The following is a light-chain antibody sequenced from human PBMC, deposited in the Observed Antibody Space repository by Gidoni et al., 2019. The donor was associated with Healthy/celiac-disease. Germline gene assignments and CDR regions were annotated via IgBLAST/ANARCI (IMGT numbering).Light chain of an antibody. CDR2: AAA. CDR3: QQSYSTPPYT. V-gene: IGKV1-39*01. J-gene: IGKJ2*01. CDR1: QSISSY. Sequence: DIHMTQSPSSLSASVGDRVTITCRASQSISSYLNWYQQKPGKAPKLLIYAAASLQSGVPSRFSGSGSGTDLTLTISSLQPEDFATYYCQQSYSTPPYTFGQGTKLEIK.